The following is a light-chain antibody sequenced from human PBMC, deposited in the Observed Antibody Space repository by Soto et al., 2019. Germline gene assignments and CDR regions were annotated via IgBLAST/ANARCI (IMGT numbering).Light chain of an antibody. CDR2: AAS. CDR1: QGISSY. Sequence: AIRMTQSPSSLSASTGDRVTITCRASQGISSYLAWYQQKPGKAPKLLIYAASTLQSGVPSSFSGSGSGSDFTLTISGLQSEDFATYCCQHYYSYPLAFCQGTKVEIK. J-gene: IGKJ1*01. CDR3: QHYYSYPLA. V-gene: IGKV1-8*01.